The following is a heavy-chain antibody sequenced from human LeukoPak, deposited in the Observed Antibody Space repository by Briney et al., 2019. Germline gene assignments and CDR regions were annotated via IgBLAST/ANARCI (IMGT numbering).Heavy chain of an antibody. V-gene: IGHV3-72*01. CDR1: GFTFSDHY. CDR2: TRNKANSYTT. Sequence: SGGSLRLSCAASGFTFSDHYMDWVRQAPGKGLEWVGRTRNKANSYTTEYAASVKGRFTISRDDSKNSLYLQMNSLKSEDTAVYYCVRESGGAFDIWGQGTMVTVSS. D-gene: IGHD1-26*01. J-gene: IGHJ3*02. CDR3: VRESGGAFDI.